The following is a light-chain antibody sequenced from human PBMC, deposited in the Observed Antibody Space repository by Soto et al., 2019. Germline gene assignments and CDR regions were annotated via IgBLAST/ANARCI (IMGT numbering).Light chain of an antibody. Sequence: QSVLTQPASVSGSPGQSITISCTGTSSDVGAYNSVCWHQQHPGKAPKLMIYEVSKRPSGVSDRFSASKSGNTASLTISGLQAEDEADYYCSSFTRSDTWVFGGGTKLTVL. CDR3: SSFTRSDTWV. J-gene: IGLJ3*02. CDR2: EVS. V-gene: IGLV2-14*01. CDR1: SSDVGAYNS.